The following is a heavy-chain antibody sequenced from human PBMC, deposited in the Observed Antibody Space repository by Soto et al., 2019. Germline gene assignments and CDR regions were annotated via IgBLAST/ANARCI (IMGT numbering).Heavy chain of an antibody. V-gene: IGHV3-30-3*01. CDR2: ISYDGSNK. CDR3: ARVPEGHYYDSSGYYLAVYYGMDV. Sequence: GGSLRLSCAASGFTFSSYAMPWVRQGPGKGLGWVGVISYDGSNKYYADSVKGRLTISRDNSKNTLYLQMNSLRAEDTAVYYCARVPEGHYYDSSGYYLAVYYGMDVWGQGTTVTVSS. CDR1: GFTFSSYA. D-gene: IGHD3-22*01. J-gene: IGHJ6*02.